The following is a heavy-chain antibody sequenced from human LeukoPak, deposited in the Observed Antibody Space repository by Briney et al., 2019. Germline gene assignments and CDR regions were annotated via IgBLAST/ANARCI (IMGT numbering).Heavy chain of an antibody. CDR2: FDPEDGET. J-gene: IGHJ6*04. D-gene: IGHD3-10*01. CDR3: ATVSGYGSGINYYGMDV. CDR1: GYTLTELS. Sequence: ASVKVSCKVSGYTLTELSMHWVRQAPGKGIERMGGFDPEDGETIYAQKFQGRVTMTEDTSTDTAYMELSSLRSEDTAVYYCATVSGYGSGINYYGMDVWGKGTTVTVSS. V-gene: IGHV1-24*01.